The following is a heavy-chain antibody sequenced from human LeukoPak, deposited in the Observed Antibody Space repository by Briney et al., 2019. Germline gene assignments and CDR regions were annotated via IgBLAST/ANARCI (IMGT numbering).Heavy chain of an antibody. Sequence: PGGSLRLSCAASGFTFSGYAMSWVRQAPGKGLEWVAYITSSGRIKYYADSVKGRFTISRDNAKNSLYLQMNSLRAEDTAVYYCASTGGYGSGTYDYYYFGMDVWGQGTTVTVSS. CDR3: ASTGGYGSGTYDYYYFGMDV. D-gene: IGHD3-10*01. V-gene: IGHV3-48*03. CDR2: ITSSGRIK. CDR1: GFTFSGYA. J-gene: IGHJ6*02.